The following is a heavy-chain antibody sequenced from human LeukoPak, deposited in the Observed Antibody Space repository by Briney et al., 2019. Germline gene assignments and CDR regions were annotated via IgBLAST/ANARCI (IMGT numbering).Heavy chain of an antibody. CDR2: IYYSGST. D-gene: IGHD4-11*01. J-gene: IGHJ3*02. CDR3: ARGTYSNYYAFDI. Sequence: SETLSLTCTVSGGSVRSPDSYWSWIRQPPGKGLEWIGYIYYSGSTNYNPSLKSRVTISVDTSKNQFSLKLSSVTAADTAVYYCARGTYSNYYAFDIWGQGTMVTVSS. V-gene: IGHV4-61*08. CDR1: GGSVRSPDSY.